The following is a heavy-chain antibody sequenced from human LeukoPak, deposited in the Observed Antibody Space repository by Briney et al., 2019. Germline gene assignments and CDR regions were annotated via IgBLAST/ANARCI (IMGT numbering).Heavy chain of an antibody. V-gene: IGHV1-2*02. J-gene: IGHJ6*03. CDR3: ARDSVPDYGDYKSYMDV. CDR1: GGTFSSYA. Sequence: ASVKVSCKASGGTFSSYAISWVRQAPGQGLEWMGWINPNSGGTNYAQKFQGRVTMTRDTSISTAYMELSRLRSDDTAVYYCARDSVPDYGDYKSYMDVWGKGTTVTVSS. CDR2: INPNSGGT. D-gene: IGHD4-17*01.